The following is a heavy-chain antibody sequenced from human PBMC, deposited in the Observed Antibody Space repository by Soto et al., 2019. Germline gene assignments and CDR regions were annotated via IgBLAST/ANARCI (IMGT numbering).Heavy chain of an antibody. Sequence: EVQLLESGGGLVQPGESLRLSCAASGFTFSSYAMSWVRQAPGKGLEWVSVISGSDDSTYYADSVKGRFTISRDNSKNTLYLQMNSPRAEGTGVYYCAKRSSSSTFDYWGQGTLVTVSS. CDR3: AKRSSSSTFDY. CDR2: ISGSDDST. V-gene: IGHV3-23*01. D-gene: IGHD6-6*01. CDR1: GFTFSSYA. J-gene: IGHJ4*02.